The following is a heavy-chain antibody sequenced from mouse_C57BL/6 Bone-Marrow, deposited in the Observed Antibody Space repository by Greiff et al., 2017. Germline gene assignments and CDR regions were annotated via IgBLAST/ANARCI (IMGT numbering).Heavy chain of an antibody. Sequence: QVQLQQPGAELVKPGASVKMSCKASGYTFTSYWITWVKQRPGQGLEWIGDIYPGSGSTNYNEKFKSKATLTVDTSSSTAYMQLSSLTSEASAVYYCARDYCGSNYDCYFDVWGTGTTVTVSS. CDR3: ARDYCGSNYDCYFDV. CDR1: GYTFTSYW. CDR2: IYPGSGST. D-gene: IGHD1-1*01. V-gene: IGHV1-55*01. J-gene: IGHJ1*03.